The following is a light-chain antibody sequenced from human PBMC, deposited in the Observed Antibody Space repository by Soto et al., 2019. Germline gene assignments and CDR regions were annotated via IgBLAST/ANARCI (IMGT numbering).Light chain of an antibody. V-gene: IGKV3-20*01. J-gene: IGKJ4*01. CDR2: GAS. CDR3: QQYGSSPLT. CDR1: QRVSNNY. Sequence: EIVLTQSPGPLSLSRGERTTLXXRASQRVSNNYLAWHQQKPGQAPRVXIYGASSRATGIPDRFSGSGSGTDFTLTISRREPEDFAVYYCQQYGSSPLTFGGGTKVEIK.